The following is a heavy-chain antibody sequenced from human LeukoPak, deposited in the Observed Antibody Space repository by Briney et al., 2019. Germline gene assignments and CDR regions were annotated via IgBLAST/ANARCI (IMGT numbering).Heavy chain of an antibody. D-gene: IGHD4-17*01. CDR2: ISYDGSNE. CDR3: AKDQRYGDYPDY. CDR1: GLTFSSYG. Sequence: GGSLRLSCAASGLTFSSYGMHWVRQAPGKGLEWVAVISYDGSNEYYADSVKGRFTISRDNSKKTLYLQMHSLRVEDTAVYYCAKDQRYGDYPDYWGQGTLVTVSS. J-gene: IGHJ4*02. V-gene: IGHV3-30*19.